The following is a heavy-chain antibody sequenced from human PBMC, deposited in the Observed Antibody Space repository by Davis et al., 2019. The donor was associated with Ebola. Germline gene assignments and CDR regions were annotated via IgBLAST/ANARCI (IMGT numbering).Heavy chain of an antibody. V-gene: IGHV4-4*02. CDR2: IYRSGST. CDR3: ARRWHYYDSSGYYSGFDP. CDR1: GGSISDNW. D-gene: IGHD3-22*01. J-gene: IGHJ5*02. Sequence: GSLRLSCAVSGGSISDNWWSWVRQPPGKGLEWIGEIYRSGSTNYKPSLKSRVTISVDTSKNQFSLKLSSVTAADTAVYYCARRWHYYDSSGYYSGFDPWGQGTLVTVSS.